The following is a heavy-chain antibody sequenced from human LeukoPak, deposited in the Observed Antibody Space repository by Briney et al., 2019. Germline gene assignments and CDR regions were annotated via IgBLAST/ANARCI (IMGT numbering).Heavy chain of an antibody. D-gene: IGHD6-19*01. CDR3: AKDGNLVWYSSGWSWHY. CDR2: INPSGGST. V-gene: IGHV1-46*01. Sequence: ASVKVSGKASGYTFTGYYMHWVRQAPGQGLEWIGIINPSGGSTSYAQKFQGRVTMTRDTSTSTVYMELSSLRSEDTAMYYCAKDGNLVWYSSGWSWHYWGQGTLVTVSS. J-gene: IGHJ4*02. CDR1: GYTFTGYY.